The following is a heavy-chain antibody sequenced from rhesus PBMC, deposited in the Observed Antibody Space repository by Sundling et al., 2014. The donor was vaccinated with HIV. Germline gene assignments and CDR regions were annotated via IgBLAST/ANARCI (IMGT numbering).Heavy chain of an antibody. D-gene: IGHD6-37*01. J-gene: IGHJ4*01. V-gene: IGHV2-174*02. CDR2: IFWDDDK. CDR3: ARSRGWSTDF. CDR1: GFSLTTHTMG. Sequence: QVTLKESGPALVKPTQTLTLTCTFSGFSLTTHTMGVGWIRQPPGEAPEWLAHIFWDDDKRYSSSLKSRLTISKDTSKNQVVLTMTNMDPVDTATYYCARSRGWSTDFWGQGVLVTVSS.